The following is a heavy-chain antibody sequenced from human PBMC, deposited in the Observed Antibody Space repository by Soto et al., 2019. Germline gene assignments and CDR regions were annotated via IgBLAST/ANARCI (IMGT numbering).Heavy chain of an antibody. D-gene: IGHD2-21*01. V-gene: IGHV3-72*01. CDR3: GRGIATTSFDY. J-gene: IGHJ4*02. CDR2: SRNKARSYTT. Sequence: PGGSLRLACAASGFTFSDHYMDWVRQSPGKGLEWVGRSRNKARSYTTDYAASVKGRFTISRDDSKSSVYLQMNSLKTEDTAVYYCGRGIATTSFDYWGEGILVTVSS. CDR1: GFTFSDHY.